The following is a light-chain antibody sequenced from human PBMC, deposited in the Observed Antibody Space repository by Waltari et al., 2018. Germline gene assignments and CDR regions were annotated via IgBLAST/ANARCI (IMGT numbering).Light chain of an antibody. Sequence: EIVLTQSPGTASLSPGERVTLSCRASQSVSRALAWYQQKPGQAPRLLIFGASNRATGIPDRFSGSGSETDFSLTISRLEPEDFAVYYCQHYVRLPATFGRGTKVEIK. J-gene: IGKJ1*01. CDR3: QHYVRLPAT. CDR1: QSVSRA. CDR2: GAS. V-gene: IGKV3-20*01.